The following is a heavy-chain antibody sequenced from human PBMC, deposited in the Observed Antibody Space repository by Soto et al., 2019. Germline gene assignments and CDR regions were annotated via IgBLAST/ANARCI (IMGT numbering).Heavy chain of an antibody. J-gene: IGHJ6*03. V-gene: IGHV4-59*08. D-gene: IGHD1-1*01. CDR2: IYYSGST. Sequence: SETLSLTCTVSGGSISSYYWSWIRQPPGKGLEWIGYIYYSGSTNYNPSLKSRVTIPVDTSKNQFSLKLSSVTAADTAVYYCARGKRLYYMDVWGKGTTVTVSS. CDR3: ARGKRLYYMDV. CDR1: GGSISSYY.